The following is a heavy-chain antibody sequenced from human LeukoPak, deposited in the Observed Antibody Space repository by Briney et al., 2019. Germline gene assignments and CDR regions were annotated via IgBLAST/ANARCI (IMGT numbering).Heavy chain of an antibody. D-gene: IGHD1-1*01. CDR2: VKQDGSEK. CDR1: GFTFSSYW. J-gene: IGHJ4*02. Sequence: PGGSLRLSCAASGFTFSSYWMSWFGRAPGKGLGGGPNVKQDGSEKYYVDSVKGRFTISRDNAKNSLYLQMNSLRAEDTAVYYCARAPPTGYYFDYWGQGTLVTVSS. CDR3: ARAPPTGYYFDY. V-gene: IGHV3-7*03.